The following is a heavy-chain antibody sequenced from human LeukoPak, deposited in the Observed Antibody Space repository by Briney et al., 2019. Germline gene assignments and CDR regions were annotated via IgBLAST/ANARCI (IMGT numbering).Heavy chain of an antibody. J-gene: IGHJ4*02. D-gene: IGHD4/OR15-4a*01. Sequence: GGSLRLSCAASGFSFNNYVMSWVRQAPGKGLEWVSGTSDRGDYTYYADSVKGRFTISRDTSKNTLYLQMNSLRAEDTALYFCAKKAQYDGHYPLDYWGQGTLVTVSA. V-gene: IGHV3-23*01. CDR1: GFSFNNYV. CDR3: AKKAQYDGHYPLDY. CDR2: TSDRGDYT.